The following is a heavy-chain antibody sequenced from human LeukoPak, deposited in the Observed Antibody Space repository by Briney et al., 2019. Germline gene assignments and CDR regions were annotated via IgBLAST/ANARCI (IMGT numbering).Heavy chain of an antibody. V-gene: IGHV4-59*01. CDR1: GGSISSYY. CDR3: ARDRSIAAAGMDV. J-gene: IGHJ6*02. Sequence: SETLSLTCTVSGGSISSYYWSWIRQPPGKGLEWIGYIYYSGSTNYNPSLKSRVTISVDTSKNQFSLKLSSVTAADTAVYYCARDRSIAAAGMDVWGQGTTVTVSS. CDR2: IYYSGST. D-gene: IGHD6-13*01.